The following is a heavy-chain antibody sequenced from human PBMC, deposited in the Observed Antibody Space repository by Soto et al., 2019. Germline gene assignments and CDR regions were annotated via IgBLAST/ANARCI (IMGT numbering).Heavy chain of an antibody. CDR2: IKQDGSEK. CDR1: GFTFSSYW. D-gene: IGHD3-10*01. Sequence: GGSLRLSCAASGFTFSSYWMSWVRQAPGKGLEWVANIKQDGSEKYYVDSVKGRFTISRDNAKDSLYLQMNSLRAEDTAVYYCARRGGYYYYYGMDVWGQGTTVTVSS. CDR3: ARRGGYYYYYGMDV. V-gene: IGHV3-7*05. J-gene: IGHJ6*02.